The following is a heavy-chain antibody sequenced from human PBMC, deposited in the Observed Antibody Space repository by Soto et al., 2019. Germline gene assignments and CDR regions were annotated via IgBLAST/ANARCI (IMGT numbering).Heavy chain of an antibody. CDR1: GYTFTSYH. V-gene: IGHV1-8*01. CDR2: MDPNNGDT. J-gene: IGHJ4*02. CDR3: ARGVDEGLDF. D-gene: IGHD5-12*01. Sequence: QVQLVQSGAAVTKPAASVRVSCKSSGYTFTSYHINWVRQATGQGLEWLGWMDPNNGDTDHAQKFQGRVTMARDTSTNTAYMELSSLTSDDSAIYYCARGVDEGLDFWGQGTLVTLS.